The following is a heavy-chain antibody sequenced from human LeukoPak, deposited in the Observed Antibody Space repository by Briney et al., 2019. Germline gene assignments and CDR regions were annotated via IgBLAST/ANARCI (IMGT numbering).Heavy chain of an antibody. D-gene: IGHD2-2*01. CDR3: ARGGIGYCSTTRCSFDF. CDR2: TYYRSKWSN. Sequence: SQTLSLTCAISGDSVSSDSAARNWIRQSPSRGLEWLGRTYYRSKWSNDYAVSVKSRITISPDTSKNQFSLQLKSVTPEDTAVYYCARGGIGYCSTTRCSFDFWGQGTLVTVSS. V-gene: IGHV6-1*01. CDR1: GDSVSSDSAA. J-gene: IGHJ4*02.